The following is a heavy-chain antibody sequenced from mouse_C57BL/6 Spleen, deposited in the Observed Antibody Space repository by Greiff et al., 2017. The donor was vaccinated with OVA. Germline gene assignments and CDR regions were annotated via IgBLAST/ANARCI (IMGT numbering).Heavy chain of an antibody. Sequence: EVKVEESGGGLVKPGGSLKLSCAASGFTFSSYTMSWVRQTPEKRLEWVATISGGGGNTYYPDSVKGRFTISRDNAKNTLYLQMSSLRSEDTALYYCARPDLLLFAYWGQGTLVTVSA. CDR3: ARPDLLLFAY. CDR1: GFTFSSYT. CDR2: ISGGGGNT. J-gene: IGHJ3*01. D-gene: IGHD2-1*01. V-gene: IGHV5-9*01.